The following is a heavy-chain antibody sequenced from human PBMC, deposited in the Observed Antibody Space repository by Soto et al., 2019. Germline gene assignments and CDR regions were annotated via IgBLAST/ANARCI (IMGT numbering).Heavy chain of an antibody. Sequence: ASVTVSCKASGYSFTSYDIDWVRQATGRGLEWMGWMDPKTGNTDYGQKFQGRVTMTRNTSISTAYMELSSLTSEDTAVYYCARGRGWRDYWGQGTLVTVSS. CDR1: GYSFTSYD. J-gene: IGHJ4*02. V-gene: IGHV1-8*01. D-gene: IGHD6-19*01. CDR3: ARGRGWRDY. CDR2: MDPKTGNT.